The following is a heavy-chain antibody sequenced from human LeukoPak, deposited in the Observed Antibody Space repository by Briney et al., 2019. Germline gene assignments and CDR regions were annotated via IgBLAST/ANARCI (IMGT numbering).Heavy chain of an antibody. Sequence: GGSLRLSCAASGFTFSSYAMSWVRQAPGKGLEWVSAISGSGGSTYYADSVKGRFTISRDNSKNTLYLRMNSLRAEDTAVYYCAKSKVPAAIGHYYYYGMDVWGQGTTVTVSS. CDR1: GFTFSSYA. V-gene: IGHV3-23*01. D-gene: IGHD2-2*01. J-gene: IGHJ6*02. CDR2: ISGSGGST. CDR3: AKSKVPAAIGHYYYYGMDV.